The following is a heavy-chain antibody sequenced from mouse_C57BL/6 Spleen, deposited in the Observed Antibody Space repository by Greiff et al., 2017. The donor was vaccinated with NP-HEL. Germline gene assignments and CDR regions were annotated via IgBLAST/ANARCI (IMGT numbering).Heavy chain of an antibody. CDR3: AIYGYERNFDY. Sequence: QVQLQQSGAELAKPGASVKLSCKASGYTFTSYWMHWVKQRPGQGLEWIGYINPSSGYTKYNQKFKDKATVTADKSSSTAYLQLSSLTYEDSAVYYCAIYGYERNFDYWGQGATLTVSS. V-gene: IGHV1-7*01. D-gene: IGHD2-2*01. CDR2: INPSSGYT. J-gene: IGHJ2*01. CDR1: GYTFTSYW.